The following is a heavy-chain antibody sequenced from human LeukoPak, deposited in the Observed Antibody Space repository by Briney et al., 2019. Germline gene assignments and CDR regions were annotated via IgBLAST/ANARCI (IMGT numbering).Heavy chain of an antibody. CDR1: GGSISGYY. D-gene: IGHD3-22*01. Sequence: LETLSLTCTVSGGSISGYYWSWIRQPPGKGLEWIGYIYYRGSTNYNPSLKSRVTISVDTSKNQFSLKLSSVTAADTAVYYCARHYSDSSAYFKYWGQGTLVTVSS. V-gene: IGHV4-59*01. J-gene: IGHJ4*02. CDR3: ARHYSDSSAYFKY. CDR2: IYYRGST.